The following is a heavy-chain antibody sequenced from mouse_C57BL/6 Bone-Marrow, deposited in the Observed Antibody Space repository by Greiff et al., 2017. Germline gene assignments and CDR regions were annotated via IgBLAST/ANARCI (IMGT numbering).Heavy chain of an antibody. Sequence: DVKLVESGGGLVKPGGSLKLSCAASGFTFSDYGMHWVRQAPEKGLEWVAYISSGSSTIYYADTVKGRFPISRDNAKNTLFLQMTSLRSEDTAMYYCARLGLLRFAYWGQGTLVTVSA. V-gene: IGHV5-17*01. CDR3: ARLGLLRFAY. CDR1: GFTFSDYG. J-gene: IGHJ3*01. D-gene: IGHD2-3*01. CDR2: ISSGSSTI.